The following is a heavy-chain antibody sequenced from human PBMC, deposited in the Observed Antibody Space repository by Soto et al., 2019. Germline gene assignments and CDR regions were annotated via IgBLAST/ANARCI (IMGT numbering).Heavy chain of an antibody. V-gene: IGHV3-30*04. D-gene: IGHD3-10*01. CDR3: ARSRSGAVADSFDF. J-gene: IGHJ4*02. CDR1: GFSFSRYA. Sequence: GGSLRLSCAASGFSFSRYAIHWVRQAPGKGLEWVAIISKDGSHKYYLESVKGRFTISRDNSKNILSLQMNSLRDEDTAVYYCARSRSGAVADSFDFWGQGTLVTVSS. CDR2: ISKDGSHK.